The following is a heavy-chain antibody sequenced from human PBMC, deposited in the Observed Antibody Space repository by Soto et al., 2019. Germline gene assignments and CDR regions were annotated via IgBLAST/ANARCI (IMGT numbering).Heavy chain of an antibody. CDR2: IYHSGST. V-gene: IGHV4-30-2*01. D-gene: IGHD3-9*01. Sequence: NPSETLSLTCAVSGGSISSGGYSWSWIRQPPGKGLEWIGYIYHSGSTYYNPSLKSRVTISVDRSKNQLSLKLSSVTAADTAVYYCAKLPFDWQGYFDYWGQGTLVTVS. CDR1: GGSISSGGYS. CDR3: AKLPFDWQGYFDY. J-gene: IGHJ4*02.